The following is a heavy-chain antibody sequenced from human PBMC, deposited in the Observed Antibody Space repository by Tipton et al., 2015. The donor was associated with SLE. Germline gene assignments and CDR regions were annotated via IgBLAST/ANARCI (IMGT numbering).Heavy chain of an antibody. CDR2: IYYSGTT. CDR3: AGEECSGGSCPKSFDP. CDR1: GGSVSSSSYY. D-gene: IGHD2-15*01. V-gene: IGHV4-39*07. Sequence: TLSLTCTVSGGSVSSSSYYWAWIRQPPGRGPEWIGTIYYSGTTYYNPSLKSRVTISVDTSKNQFSLRVSSVTAPDAAVYYCAGEECSGGSCPKSFDPWGRGTLVTVSS. J-gene: IGHJ5*02.